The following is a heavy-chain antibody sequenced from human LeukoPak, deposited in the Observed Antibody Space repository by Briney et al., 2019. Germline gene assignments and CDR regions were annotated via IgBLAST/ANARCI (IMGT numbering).Heavy chain of an antibody. D-gene: IGHD2-15*01. V-gene: IGHV1-58*02. CDR1: GFTFTSSA. CDR3: AAGVGYCSGGSCYPVFDY. Sequence: ASVKVSCKASGFTFTSSAMQWVRQARGQRLEWIGWIVVGSGNTNYAQKFQERVTITRDMSTSTAYMELGSLRSEDTAVYYCAAGVGYCSGGSCYPVFDYWGQGTLVTVSS. CDR2: IVVGSGNT. J-gene: IGHJ4*02.